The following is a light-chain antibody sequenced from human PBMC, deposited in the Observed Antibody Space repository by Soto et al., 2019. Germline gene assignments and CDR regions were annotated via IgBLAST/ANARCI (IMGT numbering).Light chain of an antibody. V-gene: IGLV2-14*01. Sequence: QSALTQPASVSGSPGQSITISCTGTSSDIGSYNYVSWYQHHPGKAPKLMIYEVSNRPSGVSNRFSGSKSGNTASLTISGHQAEDEADYYCSSYTSSSTLVFGGGTKLTVL. J-gene: IGLJ3*02. CDR3: SSYTSSSTLV. CDR1: SSDIGSYNY. CDR2: EVS.